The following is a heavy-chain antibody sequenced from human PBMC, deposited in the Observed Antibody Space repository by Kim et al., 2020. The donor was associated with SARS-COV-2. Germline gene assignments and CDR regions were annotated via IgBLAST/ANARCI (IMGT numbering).Heavy chain of an antibody. CDR3: ARDLFVPNYYDSSGYYPYWYFDL. CDR1: GYTFTSYG. V-gene: IGHV1-18*01. Sequence: ASVKVSCKASGYTFTSYGISWVRQAPGQGLEWMGWISAYNGNTNYAQKLQGRVTMTTDTSTSTAYMELRSLRSDDTAVYYCARDLFVPNYYDSSGYYPYWYFDLWGRGTLVTVSS. J-gene: IGHJ2*01. D-gene: IGHD3-22*01. CDR2: ISAYNGNT.